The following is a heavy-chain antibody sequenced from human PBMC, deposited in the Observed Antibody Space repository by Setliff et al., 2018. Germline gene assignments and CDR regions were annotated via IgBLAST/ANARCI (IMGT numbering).Heavy chain of an antibody. V-gene: IGHV4-61*09. CDR1: DDSSSSRQYY. J-gene: IGHJ6*03. CDR2: IYTSWST. D-gene: IGHD3-3*01. CDR3: ARVSGFLYMDV. Sequence: SETRSLTCTVSDDSSSSRQYYWSRLRQPAGKGLEWLSQIYTSWSTNYNPSIKGRATLSIDASKSQFSLKLTSVTAADTAVYYCARVSGFLYMDVWGKGTTVTVSS.